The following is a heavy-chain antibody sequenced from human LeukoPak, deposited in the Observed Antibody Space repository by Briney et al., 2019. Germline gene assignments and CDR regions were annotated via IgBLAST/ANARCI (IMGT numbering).Heavy chain of an antibody. J-gene: IGHJ3*02. D-gene: IGHD6-19*01. CDR1: GFTFSSYW. CDR3: ARVGGIAVAGEASDI. Sequence: GGSLRLSCAASGFTFSSYWMSWVRQAPGKGLEWVANIKQDGSEKYYVDSVTGRFTISRDNAKISLYLQMNSLRAEDTAVYYCARVGGIAVAGEASDIWGQGTMVTVSS. CDR2: IKQDGSEK. V-gene: IGHV3-7*03.